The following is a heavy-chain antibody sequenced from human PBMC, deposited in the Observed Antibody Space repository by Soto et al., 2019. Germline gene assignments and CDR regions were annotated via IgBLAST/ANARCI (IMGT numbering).Heavy chain of an antibody. D-gene: IGHD3-3*01. CDR2: IIPIFGTA. J-gene: IGHJ4*02. CDR1: GGTFSSYA. Sequence: SVKVSCKASGGTFSSYAISWVRQAPGQGLEWMGGIIPIFGTANYAQKFQGRVTITADESTSTAYMELSSLRSEDTAVYYCARARTTIFGVVISSPFDYWGQGTLVTVSS. CDR3: ARARTTIFGVVISSPFDY. V-gene: IGHV1-69*13.